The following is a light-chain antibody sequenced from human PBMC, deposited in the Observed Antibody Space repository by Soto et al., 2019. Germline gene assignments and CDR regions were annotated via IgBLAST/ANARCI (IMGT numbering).Light chain of an antibody. CDR3: QQTYNTPRT. Sequence: DIQMTQSPSSLSASVGDRVTITCRASQTISTYLNWYQQKPGKAPKLLIYATSSLQGGVPSRFSGSGSGTDFTLTISSLQPEDFATYYCQQTYNTPRTFGQGTKVDIK. V-gene: IGKV1-39*01. CDR2: ATS. J-gene: IGKJ1*01. CDR1: QTISTY.